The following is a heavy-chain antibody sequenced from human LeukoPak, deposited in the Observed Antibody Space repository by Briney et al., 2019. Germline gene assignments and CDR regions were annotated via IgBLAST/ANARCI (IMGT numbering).Heavy chain of an antibody. V-gene: IGHV3-49*04. CDR2: IRRRSYGGTT. Sequence: GGSLTLSCTVSGFTFDDFAMTWVRQAPGKGLEWVGFIRRRSYGGTTDYAAPVKGRFTISIDDSKSIAFLQMNSLKTDDTAIYFCSRDSHGDDVYDYWGQGTLVTVSS. J-gene: IGHJ4*02. CDR1: GFTFDDFA. D-gene: IGHD1-1*01. CDR3: SRDSHGDDVYDY.